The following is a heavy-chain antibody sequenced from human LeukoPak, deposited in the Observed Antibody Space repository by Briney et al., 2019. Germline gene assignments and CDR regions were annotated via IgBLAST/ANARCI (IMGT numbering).Heavy chain of an antibody. CDR1: GGSVSSSSYY. V-gene: IGHV4-39*07. CDR3: ARVGGYSGHPSGYMDV. Sequence: SETLSLTCTVSGGSVSSSSYYWGWIRQPPGKGLEWIGSIYYSGSTYYNPSLKSRVTISVDTSKNQFSLKLSSVTAADTAVYYCARVGGYSGHPSGYMDVWGKGTTVTVSS. CDR2: IYYSGST. J-gene: IGHJ6*03. D-gene: IGHD6-13*01.